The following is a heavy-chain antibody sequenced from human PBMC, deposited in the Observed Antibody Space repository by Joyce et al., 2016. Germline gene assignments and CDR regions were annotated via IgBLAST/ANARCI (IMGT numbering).Heavy chain of an antibody. D-gene: IGHD3-16*01. CDR2: ISATSYYI. CDR3: ARGGISYYYAMDV. CDR1: GTTFSSSS. V-gene: IGHV3-21*01. J-gene: IGHJ6*02. Sequence: QLVESGGGVVKAGGSLRLSCEAFGTTFSSSSMSWCRKAPGKGLEWVAAISATSYYIFHAETVRGRFTVSRDNAKKTLYLQMNSLRAEDSAVFYCARGGISYYYAMDVWGQGTTVTVSS.